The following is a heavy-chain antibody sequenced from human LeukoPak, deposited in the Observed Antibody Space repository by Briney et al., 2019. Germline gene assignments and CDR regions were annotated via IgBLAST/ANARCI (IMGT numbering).Heavy chain of an antibody. CDR2: ISSSSSTI. D-gene: IGHD1-26*01. V-gene: IGHV3-48*04. J-gene: IGHJ4*02. Sequence: GGSLRLSCAASGFSFSTYNMNWVRQAPGKGLEWVSYISSSSSTIYYTDSVKGRFTISRDNAKNSLYLQMNSLRAEDTAVYYCARATSGTYSGKLGNYFDYWGQGTLVTISS. CDR3: ARATSGTYSGKLGNYFDY. CDR1: GFSFSTYN.